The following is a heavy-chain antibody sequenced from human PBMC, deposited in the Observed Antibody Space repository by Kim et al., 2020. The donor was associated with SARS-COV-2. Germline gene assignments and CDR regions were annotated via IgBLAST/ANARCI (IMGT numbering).Heavy chain of an antibody. CDR1: GFTFSSHA. Sequence: GGSLRLSCAASGFTFSSHAMSWVRQAPGKGLEWVSAISGSGGTPYYADSVKGRFTISRDNSKNTLYLQMNSLRVEDTALYYCAKFRSCGWSHPLDYWGQGTLVIVSS. J-gene: IGHJ4*02. V-gene: IGHV3-23*01. CDR3: AKFRSCGWSHPLDY. D-gene: IGHD6-19*01. CDR2: ISGSGGTP.